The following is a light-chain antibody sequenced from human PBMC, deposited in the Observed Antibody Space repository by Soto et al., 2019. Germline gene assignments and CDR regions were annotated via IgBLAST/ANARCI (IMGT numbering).Light chain of an antibody. CDR3: QQYYSLPLT. J-gene: IGKJ4*01. Sequence: DIVMTQSPDSLAVSLGERATINCKSSQSVLDSSKNKNYLAWYQEKPGQPPKLLIYWASTRESGVPDRFSGSGSGTDFTLTIRSLQAEDVAVYYCQQYYSLPLTFRGGTKVEIK. CDR1: QSVLDSSKNKNY. V-gene: IGKV4-1*01. CDR2: WAS.